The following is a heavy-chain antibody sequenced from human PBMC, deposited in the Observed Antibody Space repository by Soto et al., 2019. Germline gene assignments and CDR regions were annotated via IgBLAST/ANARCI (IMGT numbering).Heavy chain of an antibody. V-gene: IGHV4-59*01. CDR3: ARVGSITMVRGVHYYYGMDV. J-gene: IGHJ6*02. Sequence: QVQLQESGPGLVKPSETLSLTCTVSGGSISSYYWSWIRQPPWKGLEWIGYIYYSGSTNYNPSLKSRVTISVDTSKNQFSLKLSSVTAADTAVYYCARVGSITMVRGVHYYYGMDVWGQGTTVTVSS. CDR2: IYYSGST. D-gene: IGHD3-10*01. CDR1: GGSISSYY.